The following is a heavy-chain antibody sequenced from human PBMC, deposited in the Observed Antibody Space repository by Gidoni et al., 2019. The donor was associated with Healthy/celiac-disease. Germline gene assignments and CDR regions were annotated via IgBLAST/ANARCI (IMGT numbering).Heavy chain of an antibody. CDR3: AKDIISYVWGSYGPNFDY. CDR1: GFTFDDYA. J-gene: IGHJ4*02. Sequence: VQLVESGGGLVQPGRSLRLSCAASGFTFDDYAMHWVRQVPGKGLEWVSGISWNSGSIGYADSVKGRFTISRDNAKNSLYLQMNSLRAEDTALYYCAKDIISYVWGSYGPNFDYWGQGTLVTVSS. CDR2: ISWNSGSI. D-gene: IGHD3-16*01. V-gene: IGHV3-9*01.